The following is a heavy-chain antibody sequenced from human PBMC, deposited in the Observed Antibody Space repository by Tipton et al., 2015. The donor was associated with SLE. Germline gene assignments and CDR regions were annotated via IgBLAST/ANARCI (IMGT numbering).Heavy chain of an antibody. CDR2: VYSSGST. CDR1: GGSISGYY. D-gene: IGHD1-26*01. V-gene: IGHV4-4*07. CDR3: ARGGGSYYDY. J-gene: IGHJ4*02. Sequence: TLSLTCTVSGGSISGYYWSWIRQPAGKGLEWIGRVYSSGSTIYNPSIKSRITLSLDTSKNQFSPRVNSATAADTAVYYCARGGGSYYDYWGQGTLVTVSS.